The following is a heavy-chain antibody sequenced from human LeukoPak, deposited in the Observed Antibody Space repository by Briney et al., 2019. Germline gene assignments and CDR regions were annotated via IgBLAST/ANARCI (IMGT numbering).Heavy chain of an antibody. Sequence: GGSLRLSCAASGFTFSSYEMNWVRQAPGKGLEWVSYISSSGSTIYYADSVKGRFTISRDNAKNSLYLQMNGLRAEDTAVYYCARDTGDYIFDYWGQGTLVTVSS. J-gene: IGHJ4*02. CDR2: ISSSGSTI. CDR3: ARDTGDYIFDY. D-gene: IGHD4-17*01. CDR1: GFTFSSYE. V-gene: IGHV3-48*03.